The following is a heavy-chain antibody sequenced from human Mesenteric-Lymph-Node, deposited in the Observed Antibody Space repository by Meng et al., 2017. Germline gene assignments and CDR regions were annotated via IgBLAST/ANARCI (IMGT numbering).Heavy chain of an antibody. D-gene: IGHD1-26*01. CDR1: GFTFTTYA. CDR2: INAGNGDT. Sequence: QVQLVQSGAEVKKPGSSVEVSCKASGFTFTTYAIHWVRQAPGQSLEWMGWINAGNGDTKYSQKFQDRVTITRDTSASTAYMELASLRSEDTAVYYCARGGTTLPVDYWGQGTLVTVSS. V-gene: IGHV1-3*01. CDR3: ARGGTTLPVDY. J-gene: IGHJ4*02.